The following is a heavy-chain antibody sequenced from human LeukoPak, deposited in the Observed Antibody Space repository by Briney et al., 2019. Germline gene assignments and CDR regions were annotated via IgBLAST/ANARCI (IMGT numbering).Heavy chain of an antibody. CDR1: GYTISRYY. CDR2: IYYSGST. Sequence: PSETLSLTCTVSGYTISRYYRSWIRQPPGKGLEWIGYIYYSGSTNYTPSLKSRVTISLDTSKNQFSLKLSSVTAADTAVYYCARDRRNSDAFDIWGQGTMVTVSS. D-gene: IGHD1-1*01. J-gene: IGHJ3*02. CDR3: ARDRRNSDAFDI. V-gene: IGHV4-59*01.